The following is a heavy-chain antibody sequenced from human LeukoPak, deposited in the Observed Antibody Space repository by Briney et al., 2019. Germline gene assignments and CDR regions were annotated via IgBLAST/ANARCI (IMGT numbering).Heavy chain of an antibody. J-gene: IGHJ6*03. CDR2: ISGSGGST. Sequence: GGSLRLSCAASGFTFSSYGMSWVRQAPGKGLEWVSAISGSGGSTYYADSVKGRFTISRDNSKNTLYLQMNSLRAEDTAVYYCAKEGYGDYPNHYYYYYMDVWGKGTTVTISS. CDR3: AKEGYGDYPNHYYYYYMDV. V-gene: IGHV3-23*01. CDR1: GFTFSSYG. D-gene: IGHD4-17*01.